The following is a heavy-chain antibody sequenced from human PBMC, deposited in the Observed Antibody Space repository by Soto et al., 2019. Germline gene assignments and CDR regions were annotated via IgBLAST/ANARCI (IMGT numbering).Heavy chain of an antibody. D-gene: IGHD3-10*01. Sequence: SETLSLTCAVYGGSFSGYQWSWIRQTPGKGLEWIGEINDSGNINYNPSLKSRVTILVDTAKKQISLKLSSVTAADTAAYYCARGLILRFGELSRRGGYYYYMDVWGTGTTVTVSS. CDR2: INDSGNI. V-gene: IGHV4-34*01. CDR3: ARGLILRFGELSRRGGYYYYMDV. CDR1: GGSFSGYQ. J-gene: IGHJ6*03.